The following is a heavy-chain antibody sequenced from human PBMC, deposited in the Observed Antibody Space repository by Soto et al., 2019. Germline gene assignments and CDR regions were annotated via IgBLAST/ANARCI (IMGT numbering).Heavy chain of an antibody. J-gene: IGHJ4*02. CDR1: GFTFSSYS. D-gene: IGHD6-6*01. CDR2: ISSSSSYI. Sequence: EVQLVESGGGLVKPGGSLRLSCAASGFTFSSYSMNWVRQAPGKGLEWVLSISSSSSYIYYADSVKGRFTISRDNAKKSLYLQMNSLGAEDTAVYYCARDLYSSSVRYFDYWGQGTLVTVSS. CDR3: ARDLYSSSVRYFDY. V-gene: IGHV3-21*01.